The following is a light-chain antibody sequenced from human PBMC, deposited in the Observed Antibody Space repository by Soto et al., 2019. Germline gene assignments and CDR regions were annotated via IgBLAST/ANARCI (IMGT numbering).Light chain of an antibody. Sequence: DIQMTQYPSSLSASVGDRVTITCRASQSISSYLNWYQQKPGKAPKLLIYAASTLQFGVPSRFSGSGSGTDFTLTISSLQPEDFATYYCQQSYRSPTFGQGTKV. J-gene: IGKJ1*01. CDR3: QQSYRSPT. V-gene: IGKV1-39*01. CDR1: QSISSY. CDR2: AAS.